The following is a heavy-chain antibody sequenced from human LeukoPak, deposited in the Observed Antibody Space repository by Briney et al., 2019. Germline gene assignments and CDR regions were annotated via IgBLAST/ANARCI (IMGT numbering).Heavy chain of an antibody. CDR2: INHSGST. Sequence: SETLSLTCAVYGGSFSGYYWSWIRQPPGKGLEWIGEINHSGSTNYNPSLKSRVTISVDTSKNQFSLKLSSVTAADTAVYYCARAGEVGRKYYYYYYMDVWGKGTTVTISS. V-gene: IGHV4-34*01. D-gene: IGHD3-10*01. CDR1: GGSFSGYY. CDR3: ARAGEVGRKYYYYYYMDV. J-gene: IGHJ6*03.